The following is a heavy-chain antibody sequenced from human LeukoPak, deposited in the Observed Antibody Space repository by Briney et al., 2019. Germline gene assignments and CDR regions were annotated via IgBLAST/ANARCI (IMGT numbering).Heavy chain of an antibody. CDR2: ISSSSSYI. Sequence: GGSLRLSCAASGFTFSSYSMNWFRQAPGKGLEWVSSISSSSSYIYYADSVKGRFTISRDNAKNSLYLQMNSLRAEDTAVYYCARTVFLVSHYFDYWGQGTLVTVSS. V-gene: IGHV3-21*01. D-gene: IGHD3-3*01. J-gene: IGHJ4*02. CDR3: ARTVFLVSHYFDY. CDR1: GFTFSSYS.